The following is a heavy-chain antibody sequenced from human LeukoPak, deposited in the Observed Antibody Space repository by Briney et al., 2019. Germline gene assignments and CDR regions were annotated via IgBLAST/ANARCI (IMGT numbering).Heavy chain of an antibody. D-gene: IGHD1-26*01. J-gene: IGHJ4*02. CDR2: FDPEDGET. Sequence: GASVKVSCKVSGYTLTELSMHWVRQAPGKGREGMGGFDPEDGETIYAQKFQGRVTMTEDTFTDTAYMELSSLRSEDTAVYYCATAGAQWEQRGFDYWGQGTLVTVSS. V-gene: IGHV1-24*01. CDR1: GYTLTELS. CDR3: ATAGAQWEQRGFDY.